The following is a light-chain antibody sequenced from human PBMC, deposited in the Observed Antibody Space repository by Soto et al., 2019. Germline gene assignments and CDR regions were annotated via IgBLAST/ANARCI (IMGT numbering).Light chain of an antibody. V-gene: IGKV3-20*01. CDR1: QSVSSNY. Sequence: EIVLTQSPGTLSLSPGRRATLSCRASQSVSSNYLAWYQQKTGQAPRLLIYGASSRATGIPDRFSGSGSGTDFTLTVSRLEPEDFAVYYCQQYGSSPRTFGQGTKVEIK. CDR2: GAS. J-gene: IGKJ1*01. CDR3: QQYGSSPRT.